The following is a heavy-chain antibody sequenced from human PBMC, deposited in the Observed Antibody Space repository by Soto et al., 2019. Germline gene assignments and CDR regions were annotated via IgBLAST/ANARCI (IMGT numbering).Heavy chain of an antibody. CDR1: GNTLNTDT. J-gene: IGHJ5*02. CDR3: AIGRTGSNGYYWA. D-gene: IGHD3-22*01. CDR2: IIPVIGVG. V-gene: IGHV1-69*02. Sequence: QVQLVQSGAEVKKPGSSVKVSCKPSGNTLNTDTITWLRQAPGQGLEWMGRIIPVIGVGTYEQKFQDRVTITADKSTTTVYMEVTSLTSEDTATYYCAIGRTGSNGYYWAWGQGTQVTVS.